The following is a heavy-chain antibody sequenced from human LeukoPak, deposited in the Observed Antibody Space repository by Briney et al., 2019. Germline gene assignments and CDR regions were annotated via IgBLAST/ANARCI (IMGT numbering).Heavy chain of an antibody. CDR2: ISSSSSYI. CDR3: ARLGRGYSYGWRPFDY. Sequence: GGSLRLSCAASGFTFSSYSMNWVRQAPGKGLEWVSSISSSSSYIYYADSVKDRFTISRDNAKNSLYLQMNSLRAEDTAVYYCARLGRGYSYGWRPFDYWGQGTLVTVSS. J-gene: IGHJ4*02. CDR1: GFTFSSYS. D-gene: IGHD5-18*01. V-gene: IGHV3-21*01.